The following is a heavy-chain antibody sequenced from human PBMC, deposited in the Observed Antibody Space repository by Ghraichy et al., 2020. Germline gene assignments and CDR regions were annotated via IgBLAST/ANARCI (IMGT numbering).Heavy chain of an antibody. CDR3: ARDAAYGHLDN. J-gene: IGHJ4*02. V-gene: IGHV4-31*03. CDR1: GGSINRGNYY. CDR2: ISHSGSA. D-gene: IGHD2-21*01. Sequence: SETLSLTCQVSGGSINRGNYYWSWIRQPPGKGLEWMGYISHSGSAYYNPSLKSRVTMSADTSKNLLTLNLTSVTAADTAIYYYARDAAYGHLDNWGQGTLVAVSS.